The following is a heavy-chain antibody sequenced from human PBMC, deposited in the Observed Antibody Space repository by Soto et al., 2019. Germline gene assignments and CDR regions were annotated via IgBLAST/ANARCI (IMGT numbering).Heavy chain of an antibody. Sequence: ASVKVSCKVSGYTLTELSMHWVRQAPGKGLEWMGGFDPEDGETIYAQKFQGRVTMTEDTSTDTAYMELSSLRSEDTAVYYCATVWFGEFPTWFDPWGQGTLVTVSS. CDR2: FDPEDGET. CDR3: ATVWFGEFPTWFDP. CDR1: GYTLTELS. V-gene: IGHV1-24*01. D-gene: IGHD3-10*01. J-gene: IGHJ5*02.